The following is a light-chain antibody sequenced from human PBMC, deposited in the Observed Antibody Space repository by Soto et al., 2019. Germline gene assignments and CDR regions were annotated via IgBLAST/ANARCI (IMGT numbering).Light chain of an antibody. J-gene: IGLJ1*01. CDR2: DVD. CDR1: SSVVGGYKY. V-gene: IGLV2-14*03. CDR3: SSYTSSISYV. Sequence: QSVLTQPASVSGSPGQSITISCTGTSSVVGGYKYVSWYQQHPGKAPKLLIYDVDNRPSGVSNRFSGSKSGNTASLTISGLQAEDEADYYCSSYTSSISYVFGTGTKVTVL.